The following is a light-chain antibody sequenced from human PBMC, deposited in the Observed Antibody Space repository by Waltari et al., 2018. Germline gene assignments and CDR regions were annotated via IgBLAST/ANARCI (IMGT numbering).Light chain of an antibody. CDR2: DFA. CDR1: SSEIGVYNH. V-gene: IGLV2-14*03. Sequence: QSALTQPASVSGSPGQSITLSCTGSSSEIGVYNHFSWYQQHPGKAPKLILYDFAYRPSGVSDRFSGSKSGNTASLTISGLQAEDEADYYCNSYTVSSAVIFGGGTRLTVL. CDR3: NSYTVSSAVI. J-gene: IGLJ2*01.